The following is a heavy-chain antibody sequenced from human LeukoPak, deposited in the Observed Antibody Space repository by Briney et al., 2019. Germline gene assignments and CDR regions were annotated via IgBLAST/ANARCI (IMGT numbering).Heavy chain of an antibody. D-gene: IGHD5-18*01. CDR2: IWYDGINK. CDR1: GFTFSTYG. CDR3: ARAGGYLPGNY. J-gene: IGHJ4*02. V-gene: IGHV3-33*08. Sequence: PGGSLRLSCAASGFTFSTYGIHWVRQAPGKGLEWVAVIWYDGINKYYADSVKGRFTISRDTSKNTVYLQMNSLRAEDTAMYYCARAGGYLPGNYWGQGTLVTVSS.